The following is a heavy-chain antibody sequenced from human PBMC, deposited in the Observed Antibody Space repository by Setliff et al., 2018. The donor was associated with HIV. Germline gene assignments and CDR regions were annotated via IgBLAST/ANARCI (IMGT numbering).Heavy chain of an antibody. Sequence: GASVKVSCKTSDYTLSNYHLSWARQAPGQGLEWMGWISPNNGDTKYALNFQGRVTMTADTSTSTVYMELRSLTSDDTAVYYCARDFPRFSSGYYGNFDYWGQGTRVTVSS. D-gene: IGHD6-19*01. J-gene: IGHJ4*02. CDR1: DYTLSNYH. CDR3: ARDFPRFSSGYYGNFDY. CDR2: ISPNNGDT. V-gene: IGHV1-18*01.